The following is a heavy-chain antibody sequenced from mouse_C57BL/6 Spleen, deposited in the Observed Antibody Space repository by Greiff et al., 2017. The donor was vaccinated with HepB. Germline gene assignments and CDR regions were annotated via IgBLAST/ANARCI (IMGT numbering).Heavy chain of an antibody. CDR3: ARREDGYRYYYAMDY. V-gene: IGHV1-55*01. CDR1: GYTFTSYW. Sequence: QVQLQQPGAELVKPGASVKMSCKASGYTFTSYWITWVKQRPGQGLEWIGDIYPGSGSTNYNEKFKSKATLTVDTSSSTAYMQLSSLTSEDSAVYYCARREDGYRYYYAMDYWGQGTSVTVSS. D-gene: IGHD2-3*01. CDR2: IYPGSGST. J-gene: IGHJ4*01.